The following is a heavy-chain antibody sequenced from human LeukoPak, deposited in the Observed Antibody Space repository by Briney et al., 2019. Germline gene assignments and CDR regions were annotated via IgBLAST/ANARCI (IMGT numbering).Heavy chain of an antibody. CDR3: ARDGTWFGELFVY. V-gene: IGHV3-74*01. J-gene: IGHJ4*02. CDR2: IHRDGGMT. Sequence: GGSLRLSCAASGFTFTGNSMHWVRQGPGKGLVWVARIHRDGGMTRYADSVEGRFTISRDNAKNTLYLQMNSLRAEDTAVYYCARDGTWFGELFVYWGQGTLVTVSS. CDR1: GFTFTGNS. D-gene: IGHD3-10*01.